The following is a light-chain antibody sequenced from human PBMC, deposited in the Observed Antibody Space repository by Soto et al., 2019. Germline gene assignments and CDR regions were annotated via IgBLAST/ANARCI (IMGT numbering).Light chain of an antibody. CDR2: KAS. V-gene: IGKV1-5*03. J-gene: IGKJ2*01. Sequence: DIQMTQSPSTLSASVEDRVTITCRASQSISSWLAWYQQKPGKAPKLLIYKASSLESGVPSRFSGSGSGTEFTLTISSLQPDDFANYYCQQYNSYPYTFGQGTKLEIK. CDR3: QQYNSYPYT. CDR1: QSISSW.